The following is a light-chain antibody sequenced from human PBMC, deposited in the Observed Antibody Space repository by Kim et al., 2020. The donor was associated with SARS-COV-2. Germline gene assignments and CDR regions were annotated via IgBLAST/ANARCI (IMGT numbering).Light chain of an antibody. V-gene: IGKV1-39*01. CDR3: QQTYISPFT. Sequence: DIQMTQSPSSLSASVGDRVTIPCRTSQNINSHLNWYHQKPGRAPKLLIYAASTLQGGVPSRFSGGGSETDFTLTISSLQPEDFATYFCQQTYISPFTFGPGTKVDIK. CDR2: AAS. CDR1: QNINSH. J-gene: IGKJ3*01.